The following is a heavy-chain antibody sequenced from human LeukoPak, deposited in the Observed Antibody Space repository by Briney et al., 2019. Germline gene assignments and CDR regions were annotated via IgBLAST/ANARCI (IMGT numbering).Heavy chain of an antibody. V-gene: IGHV3-30-3*01. CDR3: SRAPNSSTWYMGRGFEY. J-gene: IGHJ4*02. D-gene: IGHD6-13*01. CDR1: GFSFSNYA. Sequence: GGSLRLSCSASGFSFSNYAMYWVRQAPGKGLEWVAVISYKGNNVYYADSMEGRFTVSRDNSKNTLYLQMHSLRAEDTAMYYCSRAPNSSTWYMGRGFEYWGQGTLVTVSS. CDR2: ISYKGNNV.